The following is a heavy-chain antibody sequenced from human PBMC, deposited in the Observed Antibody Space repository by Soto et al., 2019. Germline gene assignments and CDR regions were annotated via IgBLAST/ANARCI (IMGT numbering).Heavy chain of an antibody. CDR3: GRARAERERSYDFWSGSFDY. J-gene: IGHJ4*02. CDR2: IIPIYDTT. V-gene: IGHV1-69*13. D-gene: IGHD3-3*01. CDR1: GGTLSSFA. Sequence: SVKVSCKASGGTLSSFAISWVRQAPGQGLEWMGGIIPIYDTTNYAQTFQGRVTITADESTNTAFMELSSLRSVDTAVYYCGRARAERERSYDFWSGSFDYWGQGSLVTVSS.